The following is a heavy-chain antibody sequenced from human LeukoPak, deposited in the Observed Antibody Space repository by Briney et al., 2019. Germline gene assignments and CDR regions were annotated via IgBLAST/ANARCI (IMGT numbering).Heavy chain of an antibody. D-gene: IGHD2-2*01. J-gene: IGHJ6*03. CDR1: GFTFSSYA. Sequence: GGSLRLSCAASGFTFSSYAMSWVRQAPGKGLEWVSAISGSGGSTYCADSVKGRFTISRDNSKNTLYLQMNSLRAEDTAVYYCARGVVGYYYYMDVWGKGTTVTVSS. CDR2: ISGSGGST. V-gene: IGHV3-23*01. CDR3: ARGVVGYYYYMDV.